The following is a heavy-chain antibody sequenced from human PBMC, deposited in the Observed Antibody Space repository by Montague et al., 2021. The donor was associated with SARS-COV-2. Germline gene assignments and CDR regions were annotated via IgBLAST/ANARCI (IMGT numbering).Heavy chain of an antibody. CDR3: ANHYSDGSGYPY. CDR2: IYSGGST. D-gene: IGHD3-22*01. V-gene: IGHV3-53*01. CDR1: GFTVSSNY. J-gene: IGHJ4*02. Sequence: SLRLSCAASGFTVSSNYMSWVRQAPGKGLEWVSVIYSGGSTYYADSVKGRFTISRDNSKNTLYLQMNSLSAEDTAVFYCANHYSDGSGYPYWGQGTLVTVSS.